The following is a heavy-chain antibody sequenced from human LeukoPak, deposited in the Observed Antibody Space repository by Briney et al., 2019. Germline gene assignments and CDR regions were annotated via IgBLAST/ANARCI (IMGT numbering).Heavy chain of an antibody. CDR2: FNWNTGNI. Sequence: PGGSLRLSCAASGFTFDHYAVHWVRRVPGKGLEWVSGFNWNTGNIDYADSVKGRFTISRDNAKNSLYLQMNSLRTEDTAFYYCAKVHCSSADCFTGGFDCWDHGTLVIVSS. CDR1: GFTFDHYA. D-gene: IGHD2-2*02. J-gene: IGHJ4*01. V-gene: IGHV3-9*01. CDR3: AKVHCSSADCFTGGFDC.